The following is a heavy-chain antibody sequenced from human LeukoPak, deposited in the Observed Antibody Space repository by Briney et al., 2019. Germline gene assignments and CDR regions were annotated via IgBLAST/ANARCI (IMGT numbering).Heavy chain of an antibody. CDR1: GLTFSGYW. CDR2: IKPDRSEK. V-gene: IGHV3-7*04. Sequence: GGSLRLSCAASGLTFSGYWINWVRQAPGKGLEWVANIKPDRSEKYYVDSVKGRFTISSDNAKNSLYLQMTSLRAEDTAVYYCARGSGDYSGQGTLVTVSS. CDR3: ARGSGDY. J-gene: IGHJ4*02.